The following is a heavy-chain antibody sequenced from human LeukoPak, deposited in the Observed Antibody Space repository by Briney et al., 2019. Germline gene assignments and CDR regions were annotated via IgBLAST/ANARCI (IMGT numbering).Heavy chain of an antibody. CDR1: GFSVSSNC. CDR3: ARDPYSGGYGAYYYYYMDV. V-gene: IGHV3-21*01. Sequence: GGSLRLSCAASGFSVSSNCMSWVRRTPGKGLEWVSSITTSSSYMFYADSVRGRFTISRDNAENSLYLQMNSLRDEDTAVYYCARDPYSGGYGAYYYYYMDVWGKGTTVTVSS. D-gene: IGHD6-19*01. J-gene: IGHJ6*03. CDR2: ITTSSSYM.